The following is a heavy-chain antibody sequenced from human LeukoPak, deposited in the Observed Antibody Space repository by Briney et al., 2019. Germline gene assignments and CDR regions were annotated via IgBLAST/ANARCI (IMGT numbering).Heavy chain of an antibody. CDR3: ARVRFGSLDY. Sequence: GGSLRLSCAASGFTFSSYSMNWVRQAPGEGLEWVSSISSSSSYIYYADSVKGRFTISRDNAKNSLYLQMNSLRAEDTAVYYCARVRFGSLDYWGQGTLVTVSS. CDR1: GFTFSSYS. V-gene: IGHV3-21*01. D-gene: IGHD3-10*01. J-gene: IGHJ4*02. CDR2: ISSSSSYI.